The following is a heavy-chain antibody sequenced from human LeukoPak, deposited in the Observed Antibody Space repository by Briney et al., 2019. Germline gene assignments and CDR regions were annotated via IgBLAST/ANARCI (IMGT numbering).Heavy chain of an antibody. J-gene: IGHJ3*02. D-gene: IGHD2/OR15-2a*01. CDR1: GFTFSNYG. V-gene: IGHV3-30*18. CDR2: ISYDGSNK. CDR3: GKDRESMGRDGAFDI. Sequence: QPGRSLRLSCAASGFTFSNYGIHWVRQAPGKGLEWVAVISYDGSNKYYADSVKGRFTISRDNSKNTLYLQMNSLRAEDTAVYYCGKDRESMGRDGAFDIWGQGTMVSVSS.